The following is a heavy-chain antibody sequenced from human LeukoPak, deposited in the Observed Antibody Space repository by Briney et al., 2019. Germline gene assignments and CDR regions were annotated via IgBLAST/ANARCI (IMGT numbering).Heavy chain of an antibody. Sequence: ASVKVSCKASGYTFTSYGISWVRQAPGQGLEWMGWINAYNGNTNYAQKLQGRVTMTTDTSTSTAYMELRSLRSDDTAVYYCARVDLTYYYDSSGYDFDYWGQGTLVTVSS. CDR2: INAYNGNT. J-gene: IGHJ4*02. CDR3: ARVDLTYYYDSSGYDFDY. V-gene: IGHV1-18*01. D-gene: IGHD3-22*01. CDR1: GYTFTSYG.